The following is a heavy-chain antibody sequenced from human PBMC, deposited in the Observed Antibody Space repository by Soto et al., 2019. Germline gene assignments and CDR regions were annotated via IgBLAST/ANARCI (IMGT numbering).Heavy chain of an antibody. V-gene: IGHV3-66*01. Sequence: EVQLVESGGGLVQPGGSLRLSCAASGFTVSGNYMSWVRQAPGKGLEWVSLIYIAGSTYYADSVKGRFSISRDNSKNTLYLQINSLRAEDTSVYYCASDINGWFSYDYCGQGTLVTVSS. CDR1: GFTVSGNY. J-gene: IGHJ4*02. CDR3: ASDINGWFSYDY. CDR2: IYIAGST. D-gene: IGHD6-19*01.